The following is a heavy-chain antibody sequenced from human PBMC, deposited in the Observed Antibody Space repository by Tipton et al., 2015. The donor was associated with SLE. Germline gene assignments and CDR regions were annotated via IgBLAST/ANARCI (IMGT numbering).Heavy chain of an antibody. V-gene: IGHV4-34*01. J-gene: IGHJ6*03. CDR2: INHSGST. D-gene: IGHD3-10*01. CDR1: GGSFSGYY. Sequence: TLSLTCAVYGGSFSGYYWSWIRQTPGKGLEWIGEINHSGSTNYNPSLKSRVTISVDTSENQFSLKMTSVTAADTAVYYCARGTGLYYYYMDVWGKGTTVTVSS. CDR3: ARGTGLYYYYMDV.